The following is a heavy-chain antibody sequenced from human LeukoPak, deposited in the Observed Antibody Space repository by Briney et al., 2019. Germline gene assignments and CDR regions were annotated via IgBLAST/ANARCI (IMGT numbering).Heavy chain of an antibody. CDR3: AKPFMVRGITTAYFDL. Sequence: GGSLRLSCSASGFTFSSYAMHWVRQAPGKGLEGVAVISYDGSNKYYADSVKGRFTISRDNSKNTLYLQMNSLRAEDTAVYYCAKPFMVRGITTAYFDLWGRGTLVTVSS. CDR2: ISYDGSNK. CDR1: GFTFSSYA. J-gene: IGHJ2*01. V-gene: IGHV3-30*18. D-gene: IGHD3-10*01.